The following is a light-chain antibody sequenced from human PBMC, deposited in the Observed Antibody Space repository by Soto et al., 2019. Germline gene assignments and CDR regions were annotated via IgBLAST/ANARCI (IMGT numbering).Light chain of an antibody. CDR3: CSYAGRTHVV. CDR2: EVS. J-gene: IGLJ2*01. Sequence: QSALTQPASVSGSPGQSITISCTGTSSDVGSYNLVSWYQHHPGKAPKLLIYEVSKRPSGVSNRFSGSKSGNTASLTIYGLQAEDEADYSCCSYAGRTHVVFGGGTKLTVL. CDR1: SSDVGSYNL. V-gene: IGLV2-23*02.